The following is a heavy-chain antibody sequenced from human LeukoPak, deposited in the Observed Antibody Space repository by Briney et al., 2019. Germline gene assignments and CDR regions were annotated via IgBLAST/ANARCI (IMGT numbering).Heavy chain of an antibody. CDR3: TTPGLTIFGVAGDLIFDY. V-gene: IGHV3-15*01. Sequence: GGSLRLSCAASGFTFSNAWMSWVRQAPGKGLEWVGRIKSKTDGGTTDYAAPVKGRFTISRDDSKNTLYLQMNSLKTEDTAVYYCTTPGLTIFGVAGDLIFDYWGQGTLVTVSS. CDR2: IKSKTDGGTT. CDR1: GFTFSNAW. D-gene: IGHD3-3*01. J-gene: IGHJ4*02.